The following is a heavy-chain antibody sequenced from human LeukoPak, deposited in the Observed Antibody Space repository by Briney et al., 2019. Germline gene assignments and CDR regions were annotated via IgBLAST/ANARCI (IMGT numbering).Heavy chain of an antibody. D-gene: IGHD2-15*01. Sequence: GGSLRLSCAASGFTFSSYEMNWVRQAPGKELEWVAFIRYDGSNKYYADSVKGRFTISRDNSKNTLYLQTNSLRAEDTAVYYCAKQYCSGGSCYSGDYFDYWGQGTLVTVSS. V-gene: IGHV3-30*02. CDR3: AKQYCSGGSCYSGDYFDY. J-gene: IGHJ4*02. CDR2: IRYDGSNK. CDR1: GFTFSSYE.